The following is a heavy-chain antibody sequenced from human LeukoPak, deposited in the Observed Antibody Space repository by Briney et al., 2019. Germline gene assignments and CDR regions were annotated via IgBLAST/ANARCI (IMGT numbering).Heavy chain of an antibody. CDR2: ISSSSSYI. J-gene: IGHJ4*02. V-gene: IGHV3-21*01. CDR3: ARDYLNQQVVQDY. CDR1: GFTFSSYN. D-gene: IGHD6-13*01. Sequence: GGSLRLSCVASGFTFSSYNMNWVRQAPGKGLEWVSSISSSSSYIYYADSMKGRFTISRDNAKNSLYLQMNSLRAEDTAVYYCARDYLNQQVVQDYWGQGTLVTVSS.